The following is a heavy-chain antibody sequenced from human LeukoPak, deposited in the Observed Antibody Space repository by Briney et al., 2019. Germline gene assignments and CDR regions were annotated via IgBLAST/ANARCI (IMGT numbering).Heavy chain of an antibody. V-gene: IGHV3-20*04. CDR3: ARYYYGSGSSVD. CDR2: INWNGGST. J-gene: IGHJ4*02. Sequence: GGSLRLSCAASGFTFSSYAMTWVRQAPGKGLEWVSGINWNGGSTGYADSVKGRFTISRDNAKNSLYLQMNSLRAEDTAVYYCARYYYGSGSSVDWGQGTLVTVSS. CDR1: GFTFSSYA. D-gene: IGHD3-10*01.